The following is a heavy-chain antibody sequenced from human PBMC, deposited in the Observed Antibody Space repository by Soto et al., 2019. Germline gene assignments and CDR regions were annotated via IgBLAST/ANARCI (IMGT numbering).Heavy chain of an antibody. J-gene: IGHJ5*02. Sequence: VGSLRLSCAAPGIRFSGCAMSWVRQAPGTGLEWVASISGDGDSVYYGDSVKGRFTISKENSNNMVYLQMSSLSAGDTTIYSCATVLIFHMTFVTWGRGTTVTVSS. CDR3: ATVLIFHMTFVT. D-gene: IGHD3-9*01. CDR1: GIRFSGCA. CDR2: ISGDGDSV. V-gene: IGHV3-23*01.